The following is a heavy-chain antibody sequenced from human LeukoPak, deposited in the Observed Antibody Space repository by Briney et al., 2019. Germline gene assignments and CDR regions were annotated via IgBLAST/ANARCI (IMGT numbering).Heavy chain of an antibody. V-gene: IGHV3-48*03. CDR3: AKSTVTNYFDN. CDR2: ISRSGSTI. CDR1: GFTFSSYE. Sequence: GGSLRLSCAASGFTFSSYEMNWVGQAPGKGLEWISYISRSGSTINYADSVKGRFTISRDDAKYSLYLQMNSLRAEDTAVYYCAKSTVTNYFDNWGQGSLVTVSS. D-gene: IGHD4-17*01. J-gene: IGHJ4*02.